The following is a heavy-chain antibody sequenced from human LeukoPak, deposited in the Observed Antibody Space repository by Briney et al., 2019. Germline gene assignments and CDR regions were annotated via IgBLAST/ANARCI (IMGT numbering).Heavy chain of an antibody. V-gene: IGHV3-30*02. Sequence: PGGSLRLSCATSGFTFSHYGMHWVRQAPGRGLDWVAHIRYDESDKYYADSVKGRFTISRDISKNTVYLQMNSLRAEDTAVYYCAKRDASGSYFVDYWGQGTLVTVSS. CDR3: AKRDASGSYFVDY. J-gene: IGHJ4*02. D-gene: IGHD3-10*01. CDR1: GFTFSHYG. CDR2: IRYDESDK.